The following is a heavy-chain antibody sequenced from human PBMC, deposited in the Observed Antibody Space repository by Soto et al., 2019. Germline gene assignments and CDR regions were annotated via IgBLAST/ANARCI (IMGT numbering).Heavy chain of an antibody. CDR3: ARASGGRIDYGDYAYYYGMDV. V-gene: IGHV1-69*01. J-gene: IGHJ6*02. Sequence: QVQLVQSGAEVKKPGSSVKVSCKASGGTFSSYAISWVRQAPGQGLEWMGGIIPIFGTANYAQKFQGRVTITADESTNTAYMELSSLRSEDTAVYYCARASGGRIDYGDYAYYYGMDVWGQGTTVTVSS. CDR1: GGTFSSYA. D-gene: IGHD4-17*01. CDR2: IIPIFGTA.